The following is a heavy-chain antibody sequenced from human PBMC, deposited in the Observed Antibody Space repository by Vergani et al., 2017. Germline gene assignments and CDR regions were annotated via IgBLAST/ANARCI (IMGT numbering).Heavy chain of an antibody. V-gene: IGHV1-18*01. CDR3: ARDPVLRKRGYSGSAHDAFDI. Sequence: QVQLVQSGAEVKKPGASVKVSCKASGYTFTSYGISWVRQAPGQGLEWMGWISAYNGNTNYAQKLQGRVTMTTDTSTSTAYMELRSLRSDDTAVYYCARDPVLRKRGYSGSAHDAFDIWGQGTMVTVSS. CDR1: GYTFTSYG. D-gene: IGHD1-26*01. J-gene: IGHJ3*02. CDR2: ISAYNGNT.